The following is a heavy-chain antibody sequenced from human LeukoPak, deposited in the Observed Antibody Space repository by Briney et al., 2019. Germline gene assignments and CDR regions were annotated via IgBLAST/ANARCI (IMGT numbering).Heavy chain of an antibody. J-gene: IGHJ4*02. Sequence: GASVKVSCTASAYTFTSNKIHRVRHAPGQGLEWMGIITPTDGKTGYAQRYQGRVTVTSDTSTTTVYMELSSLTSEDTAIYYCARDYKWSYDYWGQGTLVTVSS. CDR1: AYTFTSNK. CDR2: ITPTDGKT. V-gene: IGHV1-46*01. CDR3: ARDYKWSYDY. D-gene: IGHD1-1*01.